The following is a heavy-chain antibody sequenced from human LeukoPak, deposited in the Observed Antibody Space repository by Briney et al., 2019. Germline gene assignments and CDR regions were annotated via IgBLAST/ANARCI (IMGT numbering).Heavy chain of an antibody. D-gene: IGHD6-19*01. Sequence: GGSLRLSCAASGFTVSSNYMSWVRQAPGKGLEWVSVIYSGGSTYYADSVKGRFTISRDNSKNTLYLQMNSLRAEDTAVYYCAKSRSGWYFFDYWGQGTLVTVSS. CDR1: GFTVSSNY. V-gene: IGHV3-53*01. J-gene: IGHJ4*02. CDR2: IYSGGST. CDR3: AKSRSGWYFFDY.